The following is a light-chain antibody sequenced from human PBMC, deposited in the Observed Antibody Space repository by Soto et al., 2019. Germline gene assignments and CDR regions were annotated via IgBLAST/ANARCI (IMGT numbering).Light chain of an antibody. CDR2: EVS. CDR1: SSDVGGYNY. CDR3: SSYTSSSTPYV. Sequence: QSALTQPASVSGSPGQSITISCTGTSSDVGGYNYVSWYQQHPGKAPKLMIYEVSNRPSGVSNRFSGSKSGNTASLTISGLHAEDEAEYYCSSYTSSSTPYVFGTGTKLTVL. V-gene: IGLV2-14*01. J-gene: IGLJ1*01.